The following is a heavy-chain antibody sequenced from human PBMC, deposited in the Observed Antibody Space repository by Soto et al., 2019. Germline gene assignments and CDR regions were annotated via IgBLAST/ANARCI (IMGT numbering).Heavy chain of an antibody. CDR2: INWNGGST. J-gene: IGHJ3*02. V-gene: IGHV3-20*04. D-gene: IGHD1-26*01. CDR1: GFTFDEYG. CDR3: SRVGMGATMSPPKDAFDM. Sequence: PGGTLRLSCAASGFTFDEYGMSWVRQAPGKGLEWVSGINWNGGSTGYADSVKGRFTISRDNAKNSLYLQMNSLRAEDTALYYCSRVGMGATMSPPKDAFDMWGQGTMVTVSS.